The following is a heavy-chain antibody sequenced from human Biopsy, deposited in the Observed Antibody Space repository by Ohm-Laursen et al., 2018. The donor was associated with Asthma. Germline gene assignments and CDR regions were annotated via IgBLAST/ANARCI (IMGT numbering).Heavy chain of an antibody. CDR3: AKERYYDFWSGYPI. Sequence: SLRLSCTASGFTFRSYWMSWVRQAPGKGLEWVANIKEDGSEKYYVDSVKGRFTISRDNAKNSLYLQMNSLRAEDTAVYYCAKERYYDFWSGYPIWGQGTMVTVPS. V-gene: IGHV3-7*01. CDR2: IKEDGSEK. CDR1: GFTFRSYW. D-gene: IGHD3-3*01. J-gene: IGHJ3*02.